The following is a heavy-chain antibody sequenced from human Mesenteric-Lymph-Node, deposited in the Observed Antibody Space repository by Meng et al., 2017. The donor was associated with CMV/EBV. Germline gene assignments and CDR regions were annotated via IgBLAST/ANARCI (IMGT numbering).Heavy chain of an antibody. CDR2: ISFDGSNK. V-gene: IGHV3-30*04. CDR1: GFTFSSYV. D-gene: IGHD6-19*01. Sequence: GESLKISCAASGFTFSSYVMHWVRQAPGKGLEWVAVISFDGSNKFYADSVKGRFTISRDNSKNTLYLQMSSLRAEDTAVYYCAKDHQQWLVRFYYFDYWGQGTLVTVSS. CDR3: AKDHQQWLVRFYYFDY. J-gene: IGHJ4*02.